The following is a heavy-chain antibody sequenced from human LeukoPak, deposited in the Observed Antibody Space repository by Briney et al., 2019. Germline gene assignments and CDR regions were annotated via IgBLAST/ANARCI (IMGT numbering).Heavy chain of an antibody. CDR3: AKDYYGGIFAS. V-gene: IGHV3-23*01. CDR2: ISDTVRDT. Sequence: PGESLRLSCAASGFTFSAYGMSWVRQAPGKGLEWVSHISDTVRDTWYANSVKGRFIISRDNSRDTVYLQMSSLGPEDTTLYFCAKDYYGGIFASWGQGTLVTVSS. CDR1: GFTFSAYG. J-gene: IGHJ4*02. D-gene: IGHD1-26*01.